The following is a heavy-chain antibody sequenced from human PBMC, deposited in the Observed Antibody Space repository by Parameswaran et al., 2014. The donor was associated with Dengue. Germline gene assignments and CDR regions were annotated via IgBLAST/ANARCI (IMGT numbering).Heavy chain of an antibody. Sequence: VRQAPGRAGVVSVLYSGGSTYYADSVKGRFTISRDTSKNTLYFQVNSLRAEDTAVYYCARGPLSHYFDYWGQGTLVTVSS. V-gene: IGHV3-53*01. CDR3: ARGPLSHYFDY. CDR2: LYSGGST. J-gene: IGHJ4*02. D-gene: IGHD3-16*02.